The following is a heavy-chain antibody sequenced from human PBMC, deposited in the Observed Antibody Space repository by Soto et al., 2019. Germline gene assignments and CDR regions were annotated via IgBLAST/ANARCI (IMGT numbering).Heavy chain of an antibody. CDR1: GGSISNYF. CDR3: ARGGQDFWSGPFDY. D-gene: IGHD3-3*01. J-gene: IGHJ4*02. CDR2: IDNSGST. V-gene: IGHV4-4*07. Sequence: ETLSLTCTVSGGSISNYFCNWIRQPAGKGLEWFGRIDNSGSTNYNPSLKSRITMSADTSRNQFSLKLNSVTAADTAVYYCARGGQDFWSGPFDYWGQGALVTVSS.